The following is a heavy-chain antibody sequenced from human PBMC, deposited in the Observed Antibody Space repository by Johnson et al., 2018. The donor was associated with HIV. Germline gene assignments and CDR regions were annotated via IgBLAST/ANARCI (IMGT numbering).Heavy chain of an antibody. CDR3: ARGGSIAARREAFDI. Sequence: QVQLVESGGGLVQPGGSLRLSCAASGFTFSSYDMHWVRQAPGKGLEWVAVISYDASNKYYADSVKGRFTISRDNSKNTLYLQMNNLRDEDTAVYYCARGGSIAARREAFDIWGQGTMVTVSS. CDR2: ISYDASNK. V-gene: IGHV3-30*03. J-gene: IGHJ3*02. CDR1: GFTFSSYD. D-gene: IGHD6-6*01.